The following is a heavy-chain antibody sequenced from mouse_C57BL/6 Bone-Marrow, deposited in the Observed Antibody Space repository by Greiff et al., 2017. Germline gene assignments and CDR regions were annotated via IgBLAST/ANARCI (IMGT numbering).Heavy chain of an antibody. CDR2: IHPNSGST. CDR3: APYYSNLFDY. V-gene: IGHV1-64*01. Sequence: VQLQQPGAELVKPGASVKLSCKASGYTFTSYWMHWVKQRPGQGLEWIGMIHPNSGSTNYNEKFKSKATLTVDKSSSPAYMQLSSLTSEDSAVYYCAPYYSNLFDYWGQGTTLTVSS. J-gene: IGHJ2*01. D-gene: IGHD2-5*01. CDR1: GYTFTSYW.